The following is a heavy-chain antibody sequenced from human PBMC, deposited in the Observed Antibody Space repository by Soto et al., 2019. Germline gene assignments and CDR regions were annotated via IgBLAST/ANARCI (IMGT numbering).Heavy chain of an antibody. Sequence: SQTLSLPCAISGDSVSSNSAAWNWISQSPSRGLEWLGRTYYRSKWYNDYAVSVKSRITINPDTSKNQFSLQLNSVTPEDTAVYYCARDMGIVVVPASYYYGMDVWGQGTTVTVSS. CDR2: TYYRSKWYN. V-gene: IGHV6-1*01. J-gene: IGHJ6*02. CDR3: ARDMGIVVVPASYYYGMDV. CDR1: GDSVSSNSAA. D-gene: IGHD2-2*03.